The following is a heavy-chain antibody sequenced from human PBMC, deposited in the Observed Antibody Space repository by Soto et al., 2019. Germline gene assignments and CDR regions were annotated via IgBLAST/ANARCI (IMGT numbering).Heavy chain of an antibody. D-gene: IGHD3-9*01. J-gene: IGHJ6*02. CDR3: ANAYYDILTGYYKVDYYYGMDV. CDR1: GFTFSSYG. Sequence: GGSLRLSCAASGFTFSSYGMHWVRQAPGKGLEWVAVISYDGSNKYYADSVKGRFTISRDNSKNTLYLQMNSLRAEDTAVYYCANAYYDILTGYYKVDYYYGMDVWGQGTTVTVSS. V-gene: IGHV3-30*18. CDR2: ISYDGSNK.